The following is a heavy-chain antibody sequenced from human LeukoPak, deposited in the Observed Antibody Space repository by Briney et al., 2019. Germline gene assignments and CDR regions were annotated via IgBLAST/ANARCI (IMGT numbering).Heavy chain of an antibody. Sequence: GSLRLSCAASGFTFSDYYMTWIRQAPGKGLEWVSYISSGGSTIYYADSVKGRFTISRDNAKDSLYLQVNSLRADDTAVYYCARIGSYGSGYYHYYYMDVWGKGTTVTVSS. V-gene: IGHV3-11*04. CDR1: GFTFSDYY. D-gene: IGHD3-10*01. CDR3: ARIGSYGSGYYHYYYMDV. J-gene: IGHJ6*03. CDR2: ISSGGSTI.